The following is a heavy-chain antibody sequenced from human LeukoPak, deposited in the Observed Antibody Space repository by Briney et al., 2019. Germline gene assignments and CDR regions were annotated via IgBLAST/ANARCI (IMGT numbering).Heavy chain of an antibody. V-gene: IGHV3-7*01. CDR2: IKRDGSET. Sequence: GGSLRLPCAASGFTFSNYWMSWVRQAPGKGLEWVANIKRDGSETYYADSVKGRFTISRDNAKNSVYLQVNSLRVEDTAVYYCARDFAAAVGWGQGTLVTVSS. J-gene: IGHJ4*02. CDR3: ARDFAAAVG. D-gene: IGHD6-13*01. CDR1: GFTFSNYW.